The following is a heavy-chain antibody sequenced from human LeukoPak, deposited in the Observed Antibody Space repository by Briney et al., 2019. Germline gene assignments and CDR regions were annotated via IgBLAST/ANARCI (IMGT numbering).Heavy chain of an antibody. V-gene: IGHV4-38-2*02. CDR3: ARVGVIRGTLDAFDI. CDR1: GYSISSGYY. J-gene: IGHJ3*02. CDR2: IYHSGST. D-gene: IGHD2-21*01. Sequence: SSETLSLTCTVSGYSISSGYYWGWIRQPPGKGLEWIGSIYHSGSTYYNPSLKSRVTMSVDTSKNQFSLKLSSVTAADTAVYYCARVGVIRGTLDAFDIWGQGTMVTVSS.